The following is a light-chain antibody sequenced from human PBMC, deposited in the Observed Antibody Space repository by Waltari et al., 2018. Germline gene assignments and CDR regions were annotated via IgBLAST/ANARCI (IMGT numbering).Light chain of an antibody. Sequence: EIVMTQSPATLSLSPGERATLSCRASQSVTTYYGRIQQKPGRAPRLLIYDASKRATGIPARFSGSASGTDVTLTISNLEPEDFAIYYCHQRSSWPLTFGGGTRVEI. V-gene: IGKV3-11*01. CDR3: HQRSSWPLT. CDR1: QSVTTY. J-gene: IGKJ4*01. CDR2: DAS.